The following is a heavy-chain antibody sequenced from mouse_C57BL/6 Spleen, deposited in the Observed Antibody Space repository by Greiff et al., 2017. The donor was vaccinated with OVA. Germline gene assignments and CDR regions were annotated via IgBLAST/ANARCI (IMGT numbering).Heavy chain of an antibody. CDR1: GFTFSDYG. J-gene: IGHJ4*01. CDR3: ARLQLGPYAMDY. CDR2: ISSGSSTI. V-gene: IGHV5-17*01. D-gene: IGHD4-1*02. Sequence: EVQGVESGGGLVKPGGSLKLSCAASGFTFSDYGMHWVRQAPEKGLEWVAYISSGSSTIYYADTVKGRFPISRDNAKNTLFLQMTSLRSEDTAMYYCARLQLGPYAMDYWGQGTSVTVSA.